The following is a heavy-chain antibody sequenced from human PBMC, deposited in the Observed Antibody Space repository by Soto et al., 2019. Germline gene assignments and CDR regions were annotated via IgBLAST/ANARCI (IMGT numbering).Heavy chain of an antibody. CDR2: IIPILGIA. D-gene: IGHD3-9*01. CDR1: GGTFSSYT. CDR3: ARKVLTGYYYFDY. Sequence: SVKVSCKASGGTFSSYTISWVRQAPGQGLEWMGRIIPILGIANYAQKFQGRVTITADKSTSTAYMELSSLRSEDTAVYYCARKVLTGYYYFDYWGQGTLVTVSS. J-gene: IGHJ4*02. V-gene: IGHV1-69*02.